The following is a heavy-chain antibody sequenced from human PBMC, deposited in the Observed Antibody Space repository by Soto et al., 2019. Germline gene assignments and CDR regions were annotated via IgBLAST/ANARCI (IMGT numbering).Heavy chain of an antibody. J-gene: IGHJ4*02. CDR1: GASIKIDTW. CDR3: ARADSVLVAKGFDL. CDR2: IYHKGRA. D-gene: IGHD3-16*02. V-gene: IGHV4-4*02. Sequence: KASETLSPTCDVSGASIKIDTWWTWVRQSTGKGLEWIGEIYHKGRAFDNPSLKGRVTISIDKSNNQFSLNLTSVTAADTDVYYSARADSVLVAKGFDLWGQGTLVTVSS.